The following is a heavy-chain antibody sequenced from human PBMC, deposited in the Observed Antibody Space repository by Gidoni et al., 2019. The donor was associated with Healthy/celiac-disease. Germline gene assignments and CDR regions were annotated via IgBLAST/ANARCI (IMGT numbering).Heavy chain of an antibody. Sequence: QVQLVQSGAEVKKPGASVKVSCKASGYTFTGYYMHRVRQAPGQGLEWMGRINPNSGGTNYAQKFQGRVTMTRDTSISTAYMELSRLRSDDTAVYYCARFLFYYDSSGYDDWGQGTLVTVSS. CDR1: GYTFTGYY. CDR3: ARFLFYYDSSGYDD. V-gene: IGHV1-2*06. J-gene: IGHJ4*02. D-gene: IGHD3-22*01. CDR2: INPNSGGT.